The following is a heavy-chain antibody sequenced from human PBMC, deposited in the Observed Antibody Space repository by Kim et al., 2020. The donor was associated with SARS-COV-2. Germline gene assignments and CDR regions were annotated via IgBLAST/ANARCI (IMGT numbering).Heavy chain of an antibody. D-gene: IGHD2-2*01. Sequence: YSPSFQGQVTISADKSISTAYLQWSSLKASDTAMYYCATVVPAANGWFDPWGQGTLVTVSS. CDR3: ATVVPAANGWFDP. J-gene: IGHJ5*02. V-gene: IGHV5-51*01.